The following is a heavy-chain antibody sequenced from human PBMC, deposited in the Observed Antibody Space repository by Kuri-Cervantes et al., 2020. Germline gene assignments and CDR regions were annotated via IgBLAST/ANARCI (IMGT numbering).Heavy chain of an antibody. J-gene: IGHJ6*03. D-gene: IGHD3-22*01. CDR2: INHSGSS. CDR3: ARGFEDSDGYYLSGDYYYYMDV. Sequence: SQTLSLTCAVYGGSFSTYYWSWIRQPPGKGLEWIGEINHSGSSNYNPSLKSRVTISVDTSKKQFSLKLSSVTAADTAVYYCARGFEDSDGYYLSGDYYYYMDVWGKGATVTVSS. V-gene: IGHV4-34*01. CDR1: GGSFSTYY.